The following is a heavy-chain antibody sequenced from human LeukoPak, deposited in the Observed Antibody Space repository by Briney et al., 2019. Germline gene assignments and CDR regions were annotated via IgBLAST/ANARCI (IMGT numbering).Heavy chain of an antibody. Sequence: PSETLSLTCTVSGGSFSSRSYYWGWFRQPPGKRLDWIGSIYYSGSTYYNPSLMSRVAISADTSKNKFSLRLSSVTTADTAVYYCARQFRRGGNSGFDYWGQGTLVTVSS. CDR1: GGSFSSRSYY. D-gene: IGHD4-23*01. J-gene: IGHJ4*02. CDR3: ARQFRRGGNSGFDY. CDR2: IYYSGST. V-gene: IGHV4-39*07.